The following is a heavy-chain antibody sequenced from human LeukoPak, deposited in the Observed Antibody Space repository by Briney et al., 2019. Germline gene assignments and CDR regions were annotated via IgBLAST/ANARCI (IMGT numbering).Heavy chain of an antibody. V-gene: IGHV1-8*01. CDR1: GYTFTSYD. D-gene: IGHD2-15*01. J-gene: IGHJ4*02. Sequence: GASVKVSCKASGYTFTSYDINWVRQATGQGLEWMGWMNPNSGDTGYAQKFQGRVTMTRNTSISTAYMELSSLRSEDTAVYYCARGYCSGGSCYFHFDYWGQGTLVTVSS. CDR2: MNPNSGDT. CDR3: ARGYCSGGSCYFHFDY.